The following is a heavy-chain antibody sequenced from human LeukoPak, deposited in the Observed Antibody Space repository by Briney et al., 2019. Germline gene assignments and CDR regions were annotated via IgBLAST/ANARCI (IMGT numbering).Heavy chain of an antibody. D-gene: IGHD3-3*01. CDR1: GGSFSGYY. Sequence: SETLSLTCAVYGGSFSGYYWSWIRQPPGKGLEWIGEINHSGSTNYNPSLKSRVAISVDTSKNQFSLKLSSVTAADTAVYYCARATAEIFGVVIIPVPERVFDYWGQGTLVTVSS. CDR3: ARATAEIFGVVIIPVPERVFDY. CDR2: INHSGST. J-gene: IGHJ4*02. V-gene: IGHV4-34*01.